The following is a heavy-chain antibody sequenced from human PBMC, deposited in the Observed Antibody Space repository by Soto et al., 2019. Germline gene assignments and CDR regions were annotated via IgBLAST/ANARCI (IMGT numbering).Heavy chain of an antibody. CDR1: GGSISSSSYY. CDR3: ASGFNLPHSSGRKGFDY. D-gene: IGHD6-19*01. Sequence: SETLSLTCTVSGGSISSSSYYWGWIRQPPGKGLEWIGSIYYSGSTYYNPSLKSRVTISVDSSKNQFSLRLSSVTAADTAVYYCASGFNLPHSSGRKGFDYWGQGTLVTVSS. CDR2: IYYSGST. J-gene: IGHJ4*02. V-gene: IGHV4-39*07.